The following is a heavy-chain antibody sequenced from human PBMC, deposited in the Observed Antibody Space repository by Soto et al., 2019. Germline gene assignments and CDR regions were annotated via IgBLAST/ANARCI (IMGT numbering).Heavy chain of an antibody. CDR2: INHSGST. V-gene: IGHV4-34*01. D-gene: IGHD5-12*01. CDR3: ARGRVATIGYYYYYGMDV. Sequence: SETLSLTCAVYGGSFSGYYWSWIRQPPGKGLEWIGEINHSGSTNYNPSLKSRVTISVDTSKNQFSLKLSSVTAADTAVYYCARGRVATIGYYYYYGMDVWGQGTTVTVSS. CDR1: GGSFSGYY. J-gene: IGHJ6*02.